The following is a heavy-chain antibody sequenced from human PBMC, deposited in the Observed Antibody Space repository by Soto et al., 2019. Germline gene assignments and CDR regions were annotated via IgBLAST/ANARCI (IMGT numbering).Heavy chain of an antibody. V-gene: IGHV4-31*03. CDR3: GSGGDYGGIYGLYYCCGMDV. Sequence: QVQLQESGPGLVKPSQTLSLTCTVSGGSISSGGYYWSWIRQHPGKGLEWIGYIYYSGSTYYNPSLKGRGTVSVVSSKNQCSLKLRSVPAADTAVYYCGSGGDYGGIYGLYYCCGMDVRGQGTTVTGSS. J-gene: IGHJ6*02. CDR1: GGSISSGGYY. D-gene: IGHD4-17*01. CDR2: IYYSGST.